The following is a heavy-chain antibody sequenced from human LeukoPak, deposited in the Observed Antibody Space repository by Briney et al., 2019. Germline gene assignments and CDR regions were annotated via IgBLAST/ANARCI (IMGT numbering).Heavy chain of an antibody. CDR1: GGSISSSGYY. Sequence: SETLSLTCTVSGGSISSSGYYWSWIRQHPGKGLEWIGYIYYSGSTYYNPSLKSRVTISVDTSKNQFSLKLSSVTAADTAVYYCARAMVRGVFGVDWFDPWGQGTLVTVSS. D-gene: IGHD3-10*01. CDR2: IYYSGST. CDR3: ARAMVRGVFGVDWFDP. J-gene: IGHJ5*02. V-gene: IGHV4-31*03.